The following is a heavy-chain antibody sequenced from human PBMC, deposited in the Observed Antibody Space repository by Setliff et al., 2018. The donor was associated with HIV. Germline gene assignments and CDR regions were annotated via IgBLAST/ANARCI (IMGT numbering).Heavy chain of an antibody. V-gene: IGHV3-48*01. J-gene: IGHJ4*02. CDR2: ISSSGSTI. Sequence: GGSLRLSCATSGFTFDSYSIIWVRQAPGKGLEWVSYISSSGSTIYYADSVKGRFTISRDNAKNSLYLQMSSLRAEDTAVYYCASDDSSDYNFDYWGLGTLVTVSS. CDR3: ASDDSSDYNFDY. D-gene: IGHD3-22*01. CDR1: GFTFDSYS.